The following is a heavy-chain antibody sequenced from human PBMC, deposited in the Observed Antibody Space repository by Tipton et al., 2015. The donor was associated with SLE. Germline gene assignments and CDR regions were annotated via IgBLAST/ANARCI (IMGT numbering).Heavy chain of an antibody. CDR1: GGSISSYY. CDR2: NYYSGST. CDR3: ARGWGDNWFDP. D-gene: IGHD7-27*01. Sequence: TLSLTCTVSGGSISSYYWSWIRQPPGKGLEWIGYNYYSGSTNYNPSLKSRVTVSIDTSNNQFSLKLSSVTAADTAMYYCARGWGDNWFDPWGQGTLVTVSS. J-gene: IGHJ5*02. V-gene: IGHV4-59*12.